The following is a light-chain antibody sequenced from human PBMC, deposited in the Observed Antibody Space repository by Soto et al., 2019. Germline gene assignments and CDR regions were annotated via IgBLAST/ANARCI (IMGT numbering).Light chain of an antibody. Sequence: IQLTQSPSTVSASVGDRVAITCRASDSIDREVAWYQQKPGEAPKLLIYKTSKIENGDPSRFAGCGSGTEFTLSIASLQSDDSAIYYCQHYNSYSRTFGQGTKVDIK. J-gene: IGKJ1*01. CDR1: DSIDRE. V-gene: IGKV1-5*03. CDR3: QHYNSYSRT. CDR2: KTS.